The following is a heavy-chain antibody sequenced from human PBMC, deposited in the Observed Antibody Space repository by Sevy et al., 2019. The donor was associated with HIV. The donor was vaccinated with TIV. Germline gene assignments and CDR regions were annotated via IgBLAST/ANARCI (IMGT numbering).Heavy chain of an antibody. Sequence: SETLSLTCTVSGGSISSGGYYWSWIRQHPGKGLEWIGYIYYSGSTYYNPSIKSRVTISVDTSKKQFSLKLSSVTAADTAVYYCARGSDTAMVTIYYFDYWGQGTLVTVSS. J-gene: IGHJ4*02. CDR2: IYYSGST. CDR3: ARGSDTAMVTIYYFDY. V-gene: IGHV4-31*03. D-gene: IGHD5-18*01. CDR1: GGSISSGGYY.